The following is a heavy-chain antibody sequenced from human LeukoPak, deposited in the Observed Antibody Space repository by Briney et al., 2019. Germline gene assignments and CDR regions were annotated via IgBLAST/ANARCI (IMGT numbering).Heavy chain of an antibody. Sequence: GGSLRLSCAASGFTFSSYWMHWVRQAPGKGLVWVSRINSDGSCTSYADSVKGRFTISRDNAKNTLYLQMNSLRAEDTAVYYCARAGVTYYYDSTFDYWGQGTLVTVSS. CDR2: INSDGSCT. V-gene: IGHV3-74*01. CDR1: GFTFSSYW. J-gene: IGHJ4*02. D-gene: IGHD3-22*01. CDR3: ARAGVTYYYDSTFDY.